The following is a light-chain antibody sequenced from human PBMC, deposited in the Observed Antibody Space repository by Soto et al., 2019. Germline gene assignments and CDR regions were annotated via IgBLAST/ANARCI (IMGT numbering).Light chain of an antibody. Sequence: IQLTHSPASLSASVGDRVTVTCRASQGIGTYLVWYQQKPGRAPQLLIYDSSTLEPGVPSRFSGSGSETEFTLTISRLQPDDFATYFCHSRAFGQGTRLEIK. J-gene: IGKJ5*01. V-gene: IGKV1-9*01. CDR2: DSS. CDR1: QGIGTY. CDR3: HSRA.